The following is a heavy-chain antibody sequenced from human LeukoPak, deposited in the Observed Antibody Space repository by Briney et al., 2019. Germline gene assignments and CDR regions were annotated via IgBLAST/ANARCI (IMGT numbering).Heavy chain of an antibody. V-gene: IGHV1-2*02. CDR2: INPNSGGT. CDR1: GYTFTGYY. J-gene: IGHJ4*02. CDR3: ARAGHIVVVTAMYYFDY. Sequence: ASAKVSCKASGYTFTGYYMHWVRQAPGQGLEWMGWINPNSGGTNYAQKFQGRVTMTRDTSISTAYMELSRLRSDDTAVYYCARAGHIVVVTAMYYFDYWGQGTLVTVSS. D-gene: IGHD2-21*02.